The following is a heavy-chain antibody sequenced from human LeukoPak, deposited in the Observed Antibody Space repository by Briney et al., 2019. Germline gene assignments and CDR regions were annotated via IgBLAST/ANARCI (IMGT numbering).Heavy chain of an antibody. J-gene: IGHJ4*02. CDR2: IRYDGSNK. V-gene: IGHV3-30*02. CDR1: GFTFSSYG. D-gene: IGHD3-10*01. CDR3: AKDKVTMVRGVILPSSDY. Sequence: GGSLRLSCAASGFTFSSYGMHWVRQAPGKGLKWVAFIRYDGSNKYYADSVKGRFTISRDNSKNTLYLQMNSLRAEDTAVYYCAKDKVTMVRGVILPSSDYWGQGTLVTVSS.